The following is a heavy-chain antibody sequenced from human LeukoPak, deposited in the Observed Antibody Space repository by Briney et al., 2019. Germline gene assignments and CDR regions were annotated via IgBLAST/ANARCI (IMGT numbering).Heavy chain of an antibody. J-gene: IGHJ4*02. CDR3: ATVPVASWIQLDS. Sequence: GGSLRLSCAASGFTVSSNYMSWVRQAPGKGLEWVSIIYSGGSTYFADSVKSRFTISRDNSKNTLYLQMNSLRAEDTALYYCATVPVASWIQLDSWGQGTLVTVSS. CDR1: GFTVSSNY. CDR2: IYSGGST. V-gene: IGHV3-53*01. D-gene: IGHD6-13*01.